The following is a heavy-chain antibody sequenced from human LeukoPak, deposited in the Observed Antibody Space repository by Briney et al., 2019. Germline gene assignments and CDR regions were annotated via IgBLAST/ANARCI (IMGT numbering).Heavy chain of an antibody. CDR1: GGTFSSYA. D-gene: IGHD6-13*01. J-gene: IGHJ4*02. CDR2: IIPIFGTT. CDR3: ARDPGYSSSWYSPIGLDY. V-gene: IGHV1-69*06. Sequence: GSSVKVSCKASGGTFSSYAISWVRQAPGQGLEWMGGIIPIFGTTNYAQKFQDRVTITADKSTSTAYMELRSLRSDDTAVYYCARDPGYSSSWYSPIGLDYWGQGTLVTVSS.